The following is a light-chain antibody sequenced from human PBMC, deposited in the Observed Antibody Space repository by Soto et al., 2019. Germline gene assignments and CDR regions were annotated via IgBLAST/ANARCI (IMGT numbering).Light chain of an antibody. CDR3: CSFAGRKPCV. CDR2: EVT. J-gene: IGLJ2*01. CDR1: GTDVGTYNF. Sequence: QSVLTQPASVSGSPGQAITISCTGSGTDVGTYNFVSWFQRHPGKAPQLIIYEVTERPSGVSPRFSGSKSVNTASLTISGLRAEDEAYYFCCSFAGRKPCVFGGGTKLTVL. V-gene: IGLV2-23*02.